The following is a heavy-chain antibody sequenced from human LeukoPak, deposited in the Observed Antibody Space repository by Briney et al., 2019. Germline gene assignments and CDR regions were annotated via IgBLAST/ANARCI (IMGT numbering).Heavy chain of an antibody. CDR1: GFTFNNYW. CDR3: AKDVVGFGELYYMDV. D-gene: IGHD3-10*01. J-gene: IGHJ6*03. CDR2: INNDGSST. V-gene: IGHV3-74*01. Sequence: GGSLRLSCAASGFTFNNYWMHWVRQVPGKGLVWVSCINNDGSSTNYTDSVKGRFTISRDNSKNTLYLQMNSLRAEDTAVYYSAKDVVGFGELYYMDVWGKGTTVTVSS.